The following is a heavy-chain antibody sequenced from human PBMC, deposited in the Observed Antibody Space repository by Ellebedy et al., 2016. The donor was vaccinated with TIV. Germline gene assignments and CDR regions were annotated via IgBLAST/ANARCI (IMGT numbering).Heavy chain of an antibody. J-gene: IGHJ4*02. CDR3: VRAHDY. CDR1: GGTFSDYY. Sequence: SETLSLTXAVYGGTFSDYYWTWIRQPPGRGLEWIGEINHSGSTNYNPSLKSRVTLSVDPSKSQFSLKLTSVTAADTAVYYCVRAHDYWGQGTLVTVSS. CDR2: INHSGST. V-gene: IGHV4-34*01.